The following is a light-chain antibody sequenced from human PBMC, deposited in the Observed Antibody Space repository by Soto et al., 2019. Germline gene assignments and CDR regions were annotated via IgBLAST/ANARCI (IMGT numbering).Light chain of an antibody. CDR1: QSISSN. CDR2: GAS. Sequence: EIVMTQSPATLSVSPGERATLSCRASQSISSNLAWYPHKPGQAPRLLIYGASTRATGFPARFSCSGSGTGFTLTISSLQSEDFAVYYCQQYSRWPYSFGKGTKLEIK. J-gene: IGKJ2*03. V-gene: IGKV3D-15*01. CDR3: QQYSRWPYS.